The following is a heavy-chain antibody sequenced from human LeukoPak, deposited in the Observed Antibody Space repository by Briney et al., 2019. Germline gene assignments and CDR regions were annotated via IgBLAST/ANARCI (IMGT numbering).Heavy chain of an antibody. V-gene: IGHV3-48*03. D-gene: IGHD4-17*01. CDR1: GFTFSSYE. Sequence: PGGSLRRSGAASGFTFSSYEMNWVRQAPGKGLEWVSYISSSGSTIYYADSVKGRFTISRDNAKNSLYLQMNSLRAEDTAVYYCAREDGTVTTRPYDYWGQGTLVTVSS. J-gene: IGHJ4*02. CDR3: AREDGTVTTRPYDY. CDR2: ISSSGSTI.